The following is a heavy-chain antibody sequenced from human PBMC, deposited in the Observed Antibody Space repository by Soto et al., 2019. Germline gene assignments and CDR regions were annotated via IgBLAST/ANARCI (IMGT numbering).Heavy chain of an antibody. V-gene: IGHV4-59*12. D-gene: IGHD6-13*01. CDR1: GGSISSYY. Sequence: SETLSLTCTVSGGSISSYYWSWIRQPPGKGLEWIGYIYYSGSTNYNPSLKGRVTISVDTSKNQFSLKLSSVTAADTAVYYCARLEQQLVQAFDYWGQGTLVTVSS. CDR3: ARLEQQLVQAFDY. J-gene: IGHJ4*02. CDR2: IYYSGST.